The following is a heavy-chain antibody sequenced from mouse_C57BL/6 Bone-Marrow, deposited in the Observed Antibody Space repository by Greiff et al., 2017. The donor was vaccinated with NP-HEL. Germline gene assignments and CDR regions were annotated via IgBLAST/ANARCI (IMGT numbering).Heavy chain of an antibody. V-gene: IGHV1-22*01. CDR2: INPNNGGT. CDR1: GYTFTDYN. D-gene: IGHD2-1*01. CDR3: ASNYVSYWYFDV. Sequence: EVQLQQSGPELVKPGASVKMSCKASGYTFTDYNMHWVKQSHGKSLEWIGYINPNNGGTSYNQKFKGKATLTVNKSSSTAYMELRSLTSEDSAVYYCASNYVSYWYFDVWGTGTTVTVSS. J-gene: IGHJ1*03.